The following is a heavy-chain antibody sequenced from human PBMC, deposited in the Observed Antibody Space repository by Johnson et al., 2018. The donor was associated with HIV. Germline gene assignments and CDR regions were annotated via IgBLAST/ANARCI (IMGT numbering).Heavy chain of an antibody. J-gene: IGHJ3*02. D-gene: IGHD4/OR15-4a*01. V-gene: IGHV3-30*04. CDR3: ARGGASDAFDI. Sequence: QVQLVESGGGLVQPGGSLRLSCAASGFTFSSFGMHWVRQAPAKGLEWVAFISYDGSDKDNADSEGRFTISRDNSKNKLYLQMNSLRAEDTAVYYCARGGASDAFDIWGQGTMVTVSS. CDR2: ISYDGSDK. CDR1: GFTFSSFG.